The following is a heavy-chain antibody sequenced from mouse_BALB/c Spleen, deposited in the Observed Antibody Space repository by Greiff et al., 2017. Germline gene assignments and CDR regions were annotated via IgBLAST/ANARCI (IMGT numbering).Heavy chain of an antibody. CDR1: GFSLSTSGMG. CDR2: IYWDDDK. D-gene: IGHD1-1*01. Sequence: QVQLKESGPGILQPSQTLSLTCSFSGFSLSTSGMGVSWIRQPSGKGLEWLAHIYWDDDKRYNPSLKSRLTISKDTSSNQVFLKITSVDTADTATYYCARRAGPVLHAMDYWGQGTSVTVSS. CDR3: ARRAGPVLHAMDY. J-gene: IGHJ4*01. V-gene: IGHV8-12*01.